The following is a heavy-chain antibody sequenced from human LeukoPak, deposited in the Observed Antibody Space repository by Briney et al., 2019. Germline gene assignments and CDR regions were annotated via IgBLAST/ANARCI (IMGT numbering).Heavy chain of an antibody. CDR2: IKSKTDGGTR. V-gene: IGHV3-15*01. D-gene: IGHD4/OR15-4a*01. CDR3: TTFDYAAFLI. Sequence: GGSLTLSCAVSGFTSSNAWMSWVRQAPGKGLEWVGRIKSKTDGGTRDYAAPVKGRFTISRDDSKNTLYLQMSSLKTEDTAVYYCTTFDYAAFLIWGQGTMVTVSS. J-gene: IGHJ3*02. CDR1: GFTSSNAW.